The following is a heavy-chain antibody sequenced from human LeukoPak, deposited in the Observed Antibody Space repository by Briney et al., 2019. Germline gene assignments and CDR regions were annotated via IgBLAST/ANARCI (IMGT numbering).Heavy chain of an antibody. D-gene: IGHD6-13*01. V-gene: IGHV1-2*02. Sequence: ASVKVSCKASGNTFTAYYMHWVRQAPGQGLEWMGWINPNTGDTNSAERFQGRVTMTRDSSISTAYLELSRLTSDDTAVYYCARDMWQQFDWFDPWGQGTLVTVSS. CDR3: ARDMWQQFDWFDP. J-gene: IGHJ5*02. CDR1: GNTFTAYY. CDR2: INPNTGDT.